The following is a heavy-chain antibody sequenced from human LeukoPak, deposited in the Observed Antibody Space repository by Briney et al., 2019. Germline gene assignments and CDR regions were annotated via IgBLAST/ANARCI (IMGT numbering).Heavy chain of an antibody. J-gene: IGHJ4*02. CDR1: GGSFSGYY. V-gene: IGHV4-34*01. D-gene: IGHD3-10*01. CDR3: ARGRITMVRGVIIVYYFGY. CDR2: INHSGST. Sequence: SETLSLTCAVYGGSFSGYYWSWIRQPPGKGLEWIGEINHSGSTNYNPSLKSRVTISVDTSKNQFSLKLSSVTAADTAVYYCARGRITMVRGVIIVYYFGYWGQGTLVTVSS.